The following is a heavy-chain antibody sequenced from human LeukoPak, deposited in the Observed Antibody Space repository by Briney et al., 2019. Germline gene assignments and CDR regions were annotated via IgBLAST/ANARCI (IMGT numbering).Heavy chain of an antibody. Sequence: GGSLRLSCAASGFTFSSYAMNWVRQAPGKGLEWVSTIGAGGVGTYYADSVKGRFTISRDNSKNTLYLQMNSLRAEDTAVYYCAKGDFDYWGQGTLVTVSS. V-gene: IGHV3-23*01. J-gene: IGHJ4*02. CDR3: AKGDFDY. CDR1: GFTFSSYA. CDR2: IGAGGVGT.